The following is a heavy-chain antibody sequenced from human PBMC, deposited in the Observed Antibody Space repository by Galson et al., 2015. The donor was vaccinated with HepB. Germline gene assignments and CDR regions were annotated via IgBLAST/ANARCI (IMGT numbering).Heavy chain of an antibody. CDR3: TRDDCSSTSCYSRGDY. Sequence: SLRLSCAASGFTFGDYAMSWFRQAPGKGLEWVGFIRSKAYGGTTEYAASVKGRFTISRDDSKSIAYLQMNSLKTEDTAVYYCTRDDCSSTSCYSRGDYWGQGTLVTVSS. J-gene: IGHJ4*02. V-gene: IGHV3-49*03. CDR2: IRSKAYGGTT. D-gene: IGHD2-2*02. CDR1: GFTFGDYA.